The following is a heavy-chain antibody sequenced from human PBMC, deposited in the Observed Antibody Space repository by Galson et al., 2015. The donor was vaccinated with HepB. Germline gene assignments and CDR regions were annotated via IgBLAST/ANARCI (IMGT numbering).Heavy chain of an antibody. CDR1: GFTFSNYG. J-gene: IGHJ3*02. CDR3: ARVKSGAAQGSFDI. D-gene: IGHD6-25*01. CDR2: IWYDGSNK. V-gene: IGHV3-33*01. Sequence: SLRLSCAASGFTFSNYGMHWVRQAPGKGLEWVAVIWYDGSNKYYADSVRGRFTISRENSKNTLYLQMNSLSADDTAVYYCARVKSGAAQGSFDIWGQGTIVTVSS.